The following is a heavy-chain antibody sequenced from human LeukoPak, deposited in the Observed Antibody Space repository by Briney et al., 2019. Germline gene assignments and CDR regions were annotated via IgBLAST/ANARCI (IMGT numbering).Heavy chain of an antibody. V-gene: IGHV3-48*03. Sequence: GGSLRLSCAASGFTFSSYEMNWVRQAPGKGLEWVSYISSSGSTIYYADSVKGRFTISRDNAKNSLYLQMNSLRAEDTAVCYCARDRIAARWFDPWGQGTLVTVSS. CDR3: ARDRIAARWFDP. J-gene: IGHJ5*02. CDR1: GFTFSSYE. D-gene: IGHD6-13*01. CDR2: ISSSGSTI.